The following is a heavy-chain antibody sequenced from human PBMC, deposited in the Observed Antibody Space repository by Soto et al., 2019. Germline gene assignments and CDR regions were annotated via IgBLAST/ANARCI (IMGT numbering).Heavy chain of an antibody. CDR1: GFTFSSYA. J-gene: IGHJ4*02. V-gene: IGHV3-23*01. Sequence: EVQLLESGGGLVQPGGSLRLSCAASGFTFSSYAMSWVRQAPGKGLEWVSAISGSGGSTYYADSVKGRFTISRDNSKNTLYLQMNSLRAEDTAVYYCAKTVYYDFWSGPSRFDYWGQGTLVNVSS. CDR2: ISGSGGST. D-gene: IGHD3-3*01. CDR3: AKTVYYDFWSGPSRFDY.